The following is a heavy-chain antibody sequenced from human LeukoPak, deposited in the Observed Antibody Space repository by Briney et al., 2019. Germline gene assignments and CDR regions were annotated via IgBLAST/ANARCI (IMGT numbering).Heavy chain of an antibody. CDR3: ARGDSSGYYFFDY. J-gene: IGHJ4*02. CDR1: GFTFDDYG. D-gene: IGHD3-22*01. V-gene: IGHV3-20*04. Sequence: GGSLRLSCAASGFTFDDYGMSWVRQAAGKGLEWVSGINWNGGSTEYADSVKGRFTISRENAKNSLYLQMNSLRAEDTALYYCARGDSSGYYFFDYWGQGTLVTVSS. CDR2: INWNGGST.